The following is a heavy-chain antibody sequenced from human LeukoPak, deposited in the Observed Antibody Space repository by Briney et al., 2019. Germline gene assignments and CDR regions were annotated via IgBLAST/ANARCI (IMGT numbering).Heavy chain of an antibody. CDR2: INPNSGGT. Sequence: ASVKVSCKASGYTFTGYYMHWVRQAPGQGLEWMGWINPNSGGTNYAQKFQGRVTMTRDTSISTAYMELSRLRSDDTAVYYCARGGSGYDYPIQYNWFDPWGQGTLVTVSS. J-gene: IGHJ5*02. V-gene: IGHV1-2*02. CDR3: ARGGSGYDYPIQYNWFDP. D-gene: IGHD5-12*01. CDR1: GYTFTGYY.